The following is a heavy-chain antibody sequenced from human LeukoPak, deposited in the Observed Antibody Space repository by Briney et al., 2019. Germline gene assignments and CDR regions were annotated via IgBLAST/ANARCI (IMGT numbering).Heavy chain of an antibody. CDR3: ARGSYGSGLS. CDR2: TYYSSKWYN. Sequence: SQTLSLTCAISGDSVSSNSAAWSWIRQSPSRGLEWLGRTYYSSKWYNDYAVSVKSRISINPDTSKNQFSLQLNSVTPEDTAVYYCARGSYGSGLSWGQGTLVTVSS. V-gene: IGHV6-1*01. D-gene: IGHD6-19*01. J-gene: IGHJ4*02. CDR1: GDSVSSNSAA.